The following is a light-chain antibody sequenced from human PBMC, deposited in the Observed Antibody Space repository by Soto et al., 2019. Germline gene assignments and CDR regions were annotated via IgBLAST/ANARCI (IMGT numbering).Light chain of an antibody. V-gene: IGKV1-5*01. J-gene: IGKJ1*01. CDR3: QQYYSYSPWT. CDR1: QSISNY. Sequence: DIQVTQYPSSLSASVGDRFSITCRASQSISNYLNWYQQKPGKAPKVLIYDASRLQSGVPSRFSGSGSGTEFTLTISSLQPDDFATYYCQQYYSYSPWTFGQGTKVDIK. CDR2: DAS.